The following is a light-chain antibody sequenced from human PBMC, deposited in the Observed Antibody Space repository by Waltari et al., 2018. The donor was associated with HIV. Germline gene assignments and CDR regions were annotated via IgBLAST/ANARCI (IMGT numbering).Light chain of an antibody. V-gene: IGLV1-40*01. CDR3: QSYDSSLSGSV. Sequence: QSVLTQPPSVSGAPGQRVTISCTGSSSNIGAGYDVHWYQQLPGTAPKLLIYGNGNRPSGVPDRFSGSKSGTSASLAITGLQAEDEADYYCQSYDSSLSGSVFGGWTKLTVL. J-gene: IGLJ3*02. CDR2: GNG. CDR1: SSNIGAGYD.